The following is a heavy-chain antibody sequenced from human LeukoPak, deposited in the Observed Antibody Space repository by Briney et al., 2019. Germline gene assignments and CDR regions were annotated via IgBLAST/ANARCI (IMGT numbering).Heavy chain of an antibody. Sequence: ASVKVSCKASGYTFTSYGISWVRQAPGQGLEWMGWISAYNGNTNYAQKLQGRVTMTTDTSTSTAYMELRSLRSDDTAVYYCARAATANYGDYVLSYYYYYMDVWGKGTTVTASS. CDR3: ARAATANYGDYVLSYYYYYMDV. D-gene: IGHD4-17*01. CDR2: ISAYNGNT. J-gene: IGHJ6*03. CDR1: GYTFTSYG. V-gene: IGHV1-18*01.